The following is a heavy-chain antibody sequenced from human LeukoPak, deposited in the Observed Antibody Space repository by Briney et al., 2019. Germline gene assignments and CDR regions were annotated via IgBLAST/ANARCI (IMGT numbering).Heavy chain of an antibody. CDR2: IYYSGST. J-gene: IGHJ5*02. V-gene: IGHV4-39*07. Sequence: SETLSLTCTVSGGSISSSSYYWGWIRQPPGKGLEWIGSIYYSGSTYYNPSLKSRVTISVDTSKNQFSLKLSSVTAADTAVYYCARDFPTSYYYGIGWFDPWGQGTLVTVSS. CDR1: GGSISSSSYY. CDR3: ARDFPTSYYYGIGWFDP. D-gene: IGHD3-10*01.